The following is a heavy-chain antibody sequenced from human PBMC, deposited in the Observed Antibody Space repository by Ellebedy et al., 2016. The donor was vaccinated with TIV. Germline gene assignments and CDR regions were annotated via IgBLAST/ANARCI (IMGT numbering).Heavy chain of an antibody. CDR1: GGSISSGCYY. V-gene: IGHV4-31*03. J-gene: IGHJ5*02. D-gene: IGHD6-19*01. CDR2: IYYSGST. Sequence: SETLSLTXTVSGGSISSGCYYWSWIRQHPGKGLEWIGYIYYSGSTYYNPSLKSRVTISVDTSKNQFSLKLSSVTAADTAVYYCARTRIAVAGRRTGVHWFDPWGQGTLVTVSS. CDR3: ARTRIAVAGRRTGVHWFDP.